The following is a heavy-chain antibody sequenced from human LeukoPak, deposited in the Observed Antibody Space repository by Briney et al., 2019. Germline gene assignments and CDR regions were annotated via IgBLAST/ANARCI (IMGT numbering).Heavy chain of an antibody. D-gene: IGHD6-19*01. CDR2: INPSSGTT. CDR3: ATAGPHYYYYYMDV. CDR1: GFTFTTYY. V-gene: IGHV1-46*01. J-gene: IGHJ6*03. Sequence: ASVKLSCKASGFTFTTYYIHWVRQAPGQGLEWMGLINPSSGTTSYAHRFQGRVTITADTTTDTAYMQLSSLRAEDTAVYYCATAGPHYYYYYMDVWGKGTTVTVSS.